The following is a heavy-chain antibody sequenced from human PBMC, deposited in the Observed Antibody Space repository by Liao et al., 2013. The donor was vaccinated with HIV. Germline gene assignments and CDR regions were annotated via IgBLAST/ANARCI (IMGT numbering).Heavy chain of an antibody. CDR3: ARTIFEGAASWDY. V-gene: IGHV4-39*07. Sequence: QLQLQESGPGLVKPSETLSLTCTVSGGSISSSSYYWGWIRQPPGKGLEWIGSIYYSGSTYYNPSLKSRVTISVDTSKNQFSLKLSSVTAADTAVYYCARTIFEGAASWDYWGQGTLVTVSS. CDR1: GGSISSSSYY. D-gene: IGHD3-3*01. CDR2: IYYSGST. J-gene: IGHJ4*02.